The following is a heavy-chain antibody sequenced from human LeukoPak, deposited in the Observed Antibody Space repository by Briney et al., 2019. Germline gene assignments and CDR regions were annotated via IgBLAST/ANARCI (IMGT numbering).Heavy chain of an antibody. Sequence: GGSLRLSCAASGFNFTDYWMSWVRQTPGKGLEWVAIINRDGSEIYYVDSVKGRFTASRDNAKKSVFLQMDSLRVEDTAMYYCGRGQWLASRGQGTLVTVSS. CDR3: GRGQWLAS. CDR2: INRDGSEI. V-gene: IGHV3-7*01. CDR1: GFNFTDYW. J-gene: IGHJ4*02. D-gene: IGHD6-19*01.